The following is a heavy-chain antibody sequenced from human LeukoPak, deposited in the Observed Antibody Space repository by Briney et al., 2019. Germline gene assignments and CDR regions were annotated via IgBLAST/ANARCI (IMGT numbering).Heavy chain of an antibody. CDR3: AKDHMSYDSSGYYYYFDY. V-gene: IGHV3-23*01. J-gene: IGHJ4*02. CDR1: GFTFSSYA. CDR2: ISGSGGST. D-gene: IGHD3-22*01. Sequence: GGSLRLSCAASGFTFSSYAMSWVRQAPGKGLEWVSAISGSGGSTYYADSVKGRFTISRDNSKNTLYLQMNSLRAEDTAVYYCAKDHMSYDSSGYYYYFDYWGQGTLVTVSS.